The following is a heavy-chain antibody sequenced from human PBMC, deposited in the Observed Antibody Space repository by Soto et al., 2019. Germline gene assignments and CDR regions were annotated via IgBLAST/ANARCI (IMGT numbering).Heavy chain of an antibody. CDR2: ISYDGTNK. J-gene: IGHJ4*02. CDR3: AQVPRYTVTPPDDY. CDR1: GFTFGSYG. Sequence: LRLSCVASGFTFGSYGMHWVRQAPGKGLEWVAVISYDGTNKYYTDSVKGRFTISRDNSKKTLWLQMNSLRAEDTAVYYCAQVPRYTVTPPDDYWGQGTLVTVSS. V-gene: IGHV3-30*18. D-gene: IGHD4-17*01.